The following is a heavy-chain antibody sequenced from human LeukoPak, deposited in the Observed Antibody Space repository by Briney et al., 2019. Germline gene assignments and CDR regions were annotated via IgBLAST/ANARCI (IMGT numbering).Heavy chain of an antibody. V-gene: IGHV3-21*06. CDR3: AGDGNWNYAMYYFDP. Sequence: GGSLRLSCAASGFTFSSYSMNWVRQAPGKGLEWVSSISTSSSYIYYADSVKGRFTISRDNAKNSLYLQMNSLRAEDTAVYYCAGDGNWNYAMYYFDPWGQGTLVTVSS. CDR2: ISTSSSYI. CDR1: GFTFSSYS. D-gene: IGHD1-7*01. J-gene: IGHJ5*02.